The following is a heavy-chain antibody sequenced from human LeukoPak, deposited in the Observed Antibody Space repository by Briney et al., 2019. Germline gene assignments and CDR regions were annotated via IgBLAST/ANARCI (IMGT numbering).Heavy chain of an antibody. J-gene: IGHJ4*02. D-gene: IGHD5-18*01. Sequence: GGSLRLSCAASGFTFDDYAMHWVRQAPGKGLEWVSGISWNSGSIGYADSVKGRFTISRDNAKNSLYLQMNSLRAEDMALYYCAKGRGAMVRGQFDYWGQGTLVTVSS. CDR1: GFTFDDYA. CDR2: ISWNSGSI. CDR3: AKGRGAMVRGQFDY. V-gene: IGHV3-9*03.